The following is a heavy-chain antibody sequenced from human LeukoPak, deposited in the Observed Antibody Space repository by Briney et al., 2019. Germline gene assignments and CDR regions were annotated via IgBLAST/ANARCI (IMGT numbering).Heavy chain of an antibody. CDR3: AREDLLDYGDYEINLYYFDY. D-gene: IGHD4-17*01. V-gene: IGHV4-4*07. CDR2: IYTSGST. Sequence: KPSETLSLTCTVSGGSISSYYWSWIRQPAGKGLEWIGRIYTSGSTNYNPSLKSRVTMSVDTSKNQFSLKLSSVTAADTAVYYCAREDLLDYGDYEINLYYFDYWGQGTLVTVSS. CDR1: GGSISSYY. J-gene: IGHJ4*02.